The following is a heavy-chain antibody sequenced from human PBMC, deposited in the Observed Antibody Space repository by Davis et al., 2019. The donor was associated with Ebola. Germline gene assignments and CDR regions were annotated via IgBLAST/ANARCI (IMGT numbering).Heavy chain of an antibody. D-gene: IGHD3-10*01. CDR3: ARVVPNSRFGEGYMDV. V-gene: IGHV1-69*13. CDR1: GGTFSSYA. Sequence: SVKVSCKASGGTFSSYAISWVRQAPGQGLEWMGGIIPIFGTANYAQKFQGRVTITADESTSTAYMELSSLRSEDTAVYYCARVVPNSRFGEGYMDVWGKGTTVTVSS. J-gene: IGHJ6*03. CDR2: IIPIFGTA.